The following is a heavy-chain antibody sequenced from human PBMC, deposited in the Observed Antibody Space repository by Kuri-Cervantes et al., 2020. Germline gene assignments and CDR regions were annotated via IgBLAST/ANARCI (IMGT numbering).Heavy chain of an antibody. D-gene: IGHD3-3*01. Sequence: ASVKVSCKASGYTFTSYYMHWVRQAPGQGLEWMGIINPSGGSTSYAQKFQGRVTMTTDTSTSTAYMELRSLRSQDTAVYYCARGPVYEFWSGFSVYYYYYMDVWGKGTTVTVSS. CDR3: ARGPVYEFWSGFSVYYYYYMDV. J-gene: IGHJ6*03. CDR1: GYTFTSYY. V-gene: IGHV1-46*01. CDR2: INPSGGST.